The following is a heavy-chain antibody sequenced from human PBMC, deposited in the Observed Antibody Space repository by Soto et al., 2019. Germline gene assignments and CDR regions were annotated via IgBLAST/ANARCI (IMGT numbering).Heavy chain of an antibody. CDR2: IRSKAYGGTT. CDR3: TRRDGYKYPFFDY. D-gene: IGHD5-12*01. J-gene: IGHJ4*02. CDR1: VFTFGDYA. V-gene: IGHV3-49*04. Sequence: SLRLSCTASVFTFGDYAMSWVRQAPGKGLEWVGFIRSKAYGGTTEYAASVKGRFTISRDDSKSIAYLQMNSLKTEDTAVYYCTRRDGYKYPFFDYWGQGTLVTVSS.